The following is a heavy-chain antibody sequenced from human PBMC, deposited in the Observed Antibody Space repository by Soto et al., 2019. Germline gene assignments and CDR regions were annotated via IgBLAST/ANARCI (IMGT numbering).Heavy chain of an antibody. D-gene: IGHD1-1*01. Sequence: SETLSLTCSVSDGSISSYYWGWIRQPPGKGLEWIGNIFYTGSTNYNPSPKSRVTISVDTSKNQFSLRLSSVTAADTAVYYCARLSPIGNNWNYFDFWGQGTLVTVSS. CDR2: IFYTGST. J-gene: IGHJ4*02. CDR1: DGSISSYY. V-gene: IGHV4-59*01. CDR3: ARLSPIGNNWNYFDF.